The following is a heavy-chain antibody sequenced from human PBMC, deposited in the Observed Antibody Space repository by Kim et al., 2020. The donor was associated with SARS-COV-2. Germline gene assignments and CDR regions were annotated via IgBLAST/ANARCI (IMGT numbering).Heavy chain of an antibody. D-gene: IGHD6-13*01. CDR1: GFTFSSYS. J-gene: IGHJ5*02. Sequence: GGSLRLSCAASGFTFSSYSMNWVRQAPGKGLEWVSYISSISSTIYYADSVKGRFTISRDNAKNSLYLQMNSLRDEDTAVYYCASEPYSSSWYTWFDPWGQGTLVTVSS. CDR3: ASEPYSSSWYTWFDP. CDR2: ISSISSTI. V-gene: IGHV3-48*02.